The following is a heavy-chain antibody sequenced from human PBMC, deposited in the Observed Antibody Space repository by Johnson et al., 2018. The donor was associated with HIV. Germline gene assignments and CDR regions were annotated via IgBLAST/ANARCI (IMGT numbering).Heavy chain of an antibody. D-gene: IGHD5-24*01. CDR2: IWYDGSNK. Sequence: QVQLVESGGGVVQPGRSLRLSCAASGFTFSSYAMHWVRQAPGKGLEWVAVIWYDGSNKYYADSVKGRFTISRDNSKKTLYLQMNSLRAEDTAVYYCAREMAATNAWALDIWGQGTMVTVSS. CDR1: GFTFSSYA. V-gene: IGHV3-33*08. J-gene: IGHJ3*02. CDR3: AREMAATNAWALDI.